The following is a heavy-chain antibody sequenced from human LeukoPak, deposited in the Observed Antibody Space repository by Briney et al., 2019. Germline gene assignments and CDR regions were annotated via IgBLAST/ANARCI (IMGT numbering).Heavy chain of an antibody. Sequence: SVKVSCNASGATFTSYAISWVRQAPGPRLEWMGRIIPIFGTANYEQKFQGRVTITTDESTRTAYMELSSLRSEDTAVYYCAITRDIVVVVAAPNFQHWGQGTLVTVSS. CDR2: IIPIFGTA. D-gene: IGHD2-15*01. CDR3: AITRDIVVVVAAPNFQH. J-gene: IGHJ1*01. CDR1: GATFTSYA. V-gene: IGHV1-69*05.